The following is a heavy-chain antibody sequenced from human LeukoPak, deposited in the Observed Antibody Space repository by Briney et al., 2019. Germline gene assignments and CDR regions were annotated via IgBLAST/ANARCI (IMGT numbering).Heavy chain of an antibody. D-gene: IGHD4-11*01. CDR2: IYYSGRT. V-gene: IGHV4-59*01. J-gene: IGHJ4*02. CDR1: GGSISSDY. CDR3: ARGFYSPHY. Sequence: PSETLSLTCTVSGGSISSDYWSWIRQPPGKGLEWIGYIYYSGRTYYNPSPKSRITISVDTSKNQFSLKLSSVTAADTAVYYCARGFYSPHYWGQGTLVSVSS.